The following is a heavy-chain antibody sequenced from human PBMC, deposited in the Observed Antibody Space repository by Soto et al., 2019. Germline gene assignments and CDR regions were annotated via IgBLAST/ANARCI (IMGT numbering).Heavy chain of an antibody. J-gene: IGHJ4*02. D-gene: IGHD2-2*01. V-gene: IGHV3-23*01. CDR1: GFTFSSYA. CDR3: AKGTLGYCSSTSCYRY. CDR2: ISGSGGST. Sequence: GGSLRLSCAASGFTFSSYAMSWVRQAPGKGLEWVSAISGSGGSTYYADSVKGRFTISRDNSKNTLYLQMNSLRAEDTAVYYCAKGTLGYCSSTSCYRYWGQGTLVTVSS.